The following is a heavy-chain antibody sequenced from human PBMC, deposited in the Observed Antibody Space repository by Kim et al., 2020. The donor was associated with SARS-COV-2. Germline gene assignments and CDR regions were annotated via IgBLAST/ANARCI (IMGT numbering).Heavy chain of an antibody. CDR2: ISYDGSNK. J-gene: IGHJ6*01. CDR3: ARYAAEGELPGYGMDF. V-gene: IGHV3-30*04. D-gene: IGHD1-26*01. CDR1: GFTFSSYA. Sequence: GGSLRLSCAASGFTFSSYAMHWVRQAPGKGLEWVAGISYDGSNKYYADSVKGRFTISRDNANNTLYLQMNSLRAEDTAVDYCARYAAEGELPGYGMDFWG.